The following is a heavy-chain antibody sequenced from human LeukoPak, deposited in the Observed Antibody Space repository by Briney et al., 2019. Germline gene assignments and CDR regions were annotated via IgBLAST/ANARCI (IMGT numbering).Heavy chain of an antibody. CDR1: GGTFSSYA. J-gene: IGHJ4*02. V-gene: IGHV1-69*13. D-gene: IGHD1-26*01. CDR2: IIPIFGTA. Sequence: SVKVSCKASGGTFSSYAISWVRQAPGQGLEWMGGIIPIFGTANYAQKFQGRVTITADESTSTAYMELSSLRSEDTAVYYCARDSIVGAPKSFYYFDYWGQGTLVTVSS. CDR3: ARDSIVGAPKSFYYFDY.